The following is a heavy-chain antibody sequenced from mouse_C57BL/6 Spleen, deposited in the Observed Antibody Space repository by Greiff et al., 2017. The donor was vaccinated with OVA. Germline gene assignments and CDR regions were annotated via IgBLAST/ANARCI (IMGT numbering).Heavy chain of an antibody. J-gene: IGHJ2*01. V-gene: IGHV1-55*01. CDR3: ARGLYYSNSDY. D-gene: IGHD2-5*01. CDR2: IYPGSGST. Sequence: VQLQQSGAELVKPGASVKMSCKASGYTFTSYWITWVKQRPGQGLEWIGDIYPGSGSTNYNEKFKSKATLTVDTSSSTAYMQLSSLTSEDSAVYYCARGLYYSNSDYWGQGTTLTVSS. CDR1: GYTFTSYW.